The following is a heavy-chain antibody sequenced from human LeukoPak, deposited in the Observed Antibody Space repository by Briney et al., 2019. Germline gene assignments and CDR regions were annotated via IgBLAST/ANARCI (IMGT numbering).Heavy chain of an antibody. D-gene: IGHD2-15*01. Sequence: EAPVKVSCKASGGTFSSYAISWVRQAPGQGLEWMGRIIPIFGTANYAQKFQGRVTITTDESTSTAYMELSSLRSEDTAVYYCAREGRYCSGGSCLNWFDPWGQGTLVTVSS. CDR2: IIPIFGTA. J-gene: IGHJ5*02. CDR3: AREGRYCSGGSCLNWFDP. V-gene: IGHV1-69*05. CDR1: GGTFSSYA.